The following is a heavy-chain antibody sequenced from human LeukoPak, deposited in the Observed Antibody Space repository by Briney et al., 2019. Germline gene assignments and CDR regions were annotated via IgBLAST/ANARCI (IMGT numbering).Heavy chain of an antibody. CDR3: ARAGGWLQSPFDY. Sequence: ASVKVSCKASGYTFTGYYMHWVRQAPGQGLEWMGWINPNSGGTNYAQKVQGRVTMTRDTSISPAYMELSRLTSDDTAVYYCARAGGWLQSPFDYWGQGTLVTVSS. D-gene: IGHD5-24*01. CDR1: GYTFTGYY. J-gene: IGHJ4*02. CDR2: INPNSGGT. V-gene: IGHV1-2*02.